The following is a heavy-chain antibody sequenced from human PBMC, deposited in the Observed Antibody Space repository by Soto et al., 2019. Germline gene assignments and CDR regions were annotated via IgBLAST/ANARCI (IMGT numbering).Heavy chain of an antibody. CDR2: INAGNGNT. Sequence: ASVKVSCKASGYTFTTYDFNWVRQAPGQRLEWMGWINAGNGNTRYSQKFQGRVTITRDTSASTAYMELSSLRSEDTAVYYCARGLNGYLHYFDYWGQGTLVTVSS. CDR3: ARGLNGYLHYFDY. V-gene: IGHV1-3*01. J-gene: IGHJ4*02. D-gene: IGHD5-18*01. CDR1: GYTFTTYD.